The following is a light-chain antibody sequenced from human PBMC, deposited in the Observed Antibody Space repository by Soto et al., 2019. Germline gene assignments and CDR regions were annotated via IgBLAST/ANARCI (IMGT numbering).Light chain of an antibody. Sequence: DIQLTQSPSFLSASVGDRVTITCRASQGISSYLAWYQQKPGKAPKLLIYAASTLQSGVPSRFSGSGSGTEFTLTISSLQPDDFATYYCQQYKTYWTFGPGTKVDIK. CDR1: QGISSY. CDR3: QQYKTYWT. J-gene: IGKJ1*01. V-gene: IGKV1-9*01. CDR2: AAS.